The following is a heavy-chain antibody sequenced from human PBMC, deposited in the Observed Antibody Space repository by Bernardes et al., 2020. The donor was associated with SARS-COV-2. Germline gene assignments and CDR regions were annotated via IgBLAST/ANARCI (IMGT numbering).Heavy chain of an antibody. V-gene: IGHV3-21*06. CDR2: ISSSSSYI. CDR1: GFTFSSYA. CDR3: ARGPMATITFDI. D-gene: IGHD5-12*01. Sequence: SLRLSCAASGFTFSSYAINWVRQAPGKGLEWVSSISSSSSYIFYADSVKGRFTISRDNAKNLLYLQMNSLRAEDTAVYYCARGPMATITFDIWGQGTTVTVSS. J-gene: IGHJ3*02.